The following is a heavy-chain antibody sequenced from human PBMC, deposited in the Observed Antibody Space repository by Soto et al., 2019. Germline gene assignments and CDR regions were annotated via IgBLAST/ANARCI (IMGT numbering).Heavy chain of an antibody. CDR2: IYHSGST. CDR3: ARGYCSGGSCYLDY. V-gene: IGHV4-30-2*01. Sequence: PSETLSLTCAVSGGSISSGGYSWSWIRQPPGKGLEWIGYIYHSGSTYYNPSLKSRVTISVDRSKNQFSLKLSSVTAADTAVYYCARGYCSGGSCYLDYWGQGTLVTVSS. D-gene: IGHD2-15*01. CDR1: GGSISSGGYS. J-gene: IGHJ4*02.